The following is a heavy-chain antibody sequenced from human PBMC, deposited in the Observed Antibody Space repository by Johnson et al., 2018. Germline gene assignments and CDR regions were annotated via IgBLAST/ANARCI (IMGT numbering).Heavy chain of an antibody. D-gene: IGHD1-26*01. V-gene: IGHV3-48*01. Sequence: VQLVQSGGGLVQPGGSLRISCAASGFSFSSYSMNWVRQAPGKGLEWISYSSSRGNMYYADSVEGRFTISRDNVKNSVSLQMNSLGAEDTAVYSCARDDKWAFDIWGQGTMVTVSS. CDR2: SSSRGNM. CDR1: GFSFSSYS. CDR3: ARDDKWAFDI. J-gene: IGHJ3*02.